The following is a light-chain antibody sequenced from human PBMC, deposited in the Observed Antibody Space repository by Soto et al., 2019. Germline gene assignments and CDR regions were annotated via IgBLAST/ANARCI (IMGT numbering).Light chain of an antibody. Sequence: EVVMTQSPVTLSVSPGDRATLSCRASQSVRNNLAWYQQKPGQAPRLLIFDTSARATDIPVRFTGGGSGTEFTLTISSLQSEDSAVYYCQQYKTWPLTFVGGTKVEIK. V-gene: IGKV3-15*01. J-gene: IGKJ4*01. CDR3: QQYKTWPLT. CDR2: DTS. CDR1: QSVRNN.